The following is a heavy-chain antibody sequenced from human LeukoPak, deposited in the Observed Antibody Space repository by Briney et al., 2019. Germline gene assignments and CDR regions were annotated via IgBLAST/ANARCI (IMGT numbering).Heavy chain of an antibody. J-gene: IGHJ4*02. V-gene: IGHV5-51*01. CDR2: IYPGDSDI. D-gene: IGHD3-16*01. Sequence: GESLKISCKGSGYSFTSYWIGWVRQMPGKGLEWVGIIYPGDSDIRYSPSLQGQVTMSADKSNSTADLQWSSLKASDTAMYYCARHSSPTVGVPPDYWGQETLVTVSS. CDR1: GYSFTSYW. CDR3: ARHSSPTVGVPPDY.